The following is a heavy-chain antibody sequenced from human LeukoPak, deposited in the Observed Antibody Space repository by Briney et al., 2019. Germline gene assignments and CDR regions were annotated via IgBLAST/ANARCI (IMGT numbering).Heavy chain of an antibody. CDR1: GGTFSSYA. D-gene: IGHD3-22*01. CDR2: IIPILGIA. CDR3: ARDFPDRARTLPSVY. J-gene: IGHJ4*02. Sequence: ASVKVSCKASGGTFSSYAISWVRQAPGQGLEWMGRIIPILGIANYAQKFQGRVTITADKSTSTAYMELSSLRSEDTAVYYCARDFPDRARTLPSVYWGQGTLVTVSS. V-gene: IGHV1-69*04.